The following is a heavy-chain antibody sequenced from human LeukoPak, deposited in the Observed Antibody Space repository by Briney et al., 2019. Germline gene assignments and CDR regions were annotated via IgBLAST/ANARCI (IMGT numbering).Heavy chain of an antibody. CDR1: GGTFSSYA. CDR3: ATDVDTAPGWFDP. Sequence: SVKVSCKASGGTFSSYAISWVRQAPGQGLEWMGGIIPIFGTANYAQKFQGRVTITADESTSTAYMELSSLRSEDTAVYYCATDVDTAPGWFDPWGQGTLVTVSS. J-gene: IGHJ5*02. CDR2: IIPIFGTA. V-gene: IGHV1-69*13. D-gene: IGHD5-18*01.